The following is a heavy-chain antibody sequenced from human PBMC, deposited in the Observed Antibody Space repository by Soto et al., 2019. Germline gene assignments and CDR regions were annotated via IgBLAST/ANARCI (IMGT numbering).Heavy chain of an antibody. D-gene: IGHD3-10*01. J-gene: IGHJ1*01. CDR3: ARDVGRITMVRGVSQH. Sequence: ASVKVSCKASGYTFTSYGISWVRQAPGQGLEWMGWISAYNGNTNYAQKLQGRVAMTTDTSTSTAYMELRSLRSDDTAVYYCARDVGRITMVRGVSQHWGQGTLVTVSS. CDR1: GYTFTSYG. CDR2: ISAYNGNT. V-gene: IGHV1-18*01.